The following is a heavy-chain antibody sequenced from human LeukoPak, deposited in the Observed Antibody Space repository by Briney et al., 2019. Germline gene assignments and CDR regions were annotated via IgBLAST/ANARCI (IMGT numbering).Heavy chain of an antibody. Sequence: ASVKVSCKVSGYTLTALSMHWVRQAPGKGLEWMGGFDLRDGETIYAQKFQGRVSMTEDTSTDTGYMELSSLRSEDTAVYYCATDGLVGVLDYWGQGTLVTVSS. V-gene: IGHV1-24*01. J-gene: IGHJ4*02. D-gene: IGHD3-16*01. CDR2: FDLRDGET. CDR1: GYTLTALS. CDR3: ATDGLVGVLDY.